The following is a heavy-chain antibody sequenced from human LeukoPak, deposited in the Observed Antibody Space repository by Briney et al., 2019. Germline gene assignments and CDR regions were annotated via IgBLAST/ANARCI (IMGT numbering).Heavy chain of an antibody. J-gene: IGHJ4*02. Sequence: KPWGSLRLSCAASGFTLSSYAMSWVRQGPGKGLEWVSSITSSSSYTFYADSVKGRFTISRDNSKNTLYLQMNSPRAEDTAVYYCAKDSSIWVAAFFFDYWGQGTLVTVSS. D-gene: IGHD6-6*01. CDR1: GFTLSSYA. CDR2: ITSSSSYT. CDR3: AKDSSIWVAAFFFDY. V-gene: IGHV3-21*01.